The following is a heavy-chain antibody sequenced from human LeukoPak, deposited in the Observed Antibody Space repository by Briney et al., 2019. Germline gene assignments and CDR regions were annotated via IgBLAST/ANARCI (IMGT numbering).Heavy chain of an antibody. Sequence: ETLSLTCSVSGGSISISTYFWGWIRQPPGKGLEWVSVIYSGGSTYYADSVKGRFTISRDNSKNTLYLQMNSLRAEDTAVYYCAKDDDWGRYKHWGQGTLVTVSS. D-gene: IGHD3-16*01. V-gene: IGHV3-53*01. J-gene: IGHJ1*01. CDR1: GGSISISTYF. CDR2: IYSGGST. CDR3: AKDDDWGRYKH.